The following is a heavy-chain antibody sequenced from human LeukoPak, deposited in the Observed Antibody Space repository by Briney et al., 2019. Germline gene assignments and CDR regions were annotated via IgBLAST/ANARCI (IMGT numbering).Heavy chain of an antibody. V-gene: IGHV4-59*01. CDR1: GGSISSYY. J-gene: IGHJ2*01. CDR2: IYYSGNT. CDR3: ARDRDSSGLRDFDL. D-gene: IGHD3-22*01. Sequence: SETLSLTCTVSGGSISSYYWSWIRQPPGKGLEWIGYIYYSGNTNYNPSLKSRVSISIDTSKNQFSLQLSSVTAADTVVYYCARDRDSSGLRDFDLWGRGTLVTVSA.